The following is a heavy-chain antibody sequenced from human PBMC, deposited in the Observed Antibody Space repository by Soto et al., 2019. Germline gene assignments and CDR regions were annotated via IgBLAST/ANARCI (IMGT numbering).Heavy chain of an antibody. CDR3: ARDWADIVVVPAVSDAFDI. D-gene: IGHD2-2*01. V-gene: IGHV1-18*04. J-gene: IGHJ3*02. CDR2: ISAYNGNT. Sequence: ASVKVSCKASGYTFTSYGISWVRQAPGQGLEWMGWISAYNGNTNYAQKLQGRVTMTTDTSTSTAYMELRSLRSDDTAVYYCARDWADIVVVPAVSDAFDIWGQGTMVTVSS. CDR1: GYTFTSYG.